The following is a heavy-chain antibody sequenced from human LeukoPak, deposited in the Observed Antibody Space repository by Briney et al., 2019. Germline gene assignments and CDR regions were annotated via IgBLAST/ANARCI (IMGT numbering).Heavy chain of an antibody. J-gene: IGHJ6*03. V-gene: IGHV4-59*01. CDR3: ARGRVSSSTWYSTYYYYFYMDV. CDR1: DDSITMYY. Sequence: SETLSLTCSVSDDSITMYYWTWIRQPPGKGLEWIGYVDHTGSTNFNPSLNGRVSISRDTSKNFFSLRLRSVTAADTAVYFCARGRVSSSTWYSTYYYYFYMDVWGKGTTVTVSS. D-gene: IGHD4-11*01. CDR2: VDHTGST.